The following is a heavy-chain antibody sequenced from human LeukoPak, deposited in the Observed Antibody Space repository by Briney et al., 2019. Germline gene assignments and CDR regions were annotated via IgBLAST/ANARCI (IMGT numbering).Heavy chain of an antibody. CDR2: IIPILGIA. J-gene: IGHJ5*02. V-gene: IGHV1-69*04. Sequence: GASVKVSCKASGGTFSSYAISWVRQAPGQGLEWMGRIIPILGIANYAQKFQGRVTITADKSTSTAYMELSSLRSEDTAVYYCARIGGMWFGELNNWFDPWGQGTLVTVSS. D-gene: IGHD3-10*01. CDR1: GGTFSSYA. CDR3: ARIGGMWFGELNNWFDP.